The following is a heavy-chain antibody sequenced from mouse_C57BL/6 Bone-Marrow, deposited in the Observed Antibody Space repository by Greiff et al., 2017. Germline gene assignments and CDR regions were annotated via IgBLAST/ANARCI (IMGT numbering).Heavy chain of an antibody. CDR2: IDPENGDT. CDR1: GFNIKDDY. J-gene: IGHJ1*03. CDR3: TSYYYGNFDV. Sequence: VQLQQSGAELVRPGASVKLSCTASGFNIKDDYMHWVKQRPEQGLEWIGWIDPENGDTEYASKFQGKATITADTSSNTAYLQLSSLTSEDTAVYYCTSYYYGNFDVWGTGTTVTVSS. V-gene: IGHV14-4*01. D-gene: IGHD1-1*01.